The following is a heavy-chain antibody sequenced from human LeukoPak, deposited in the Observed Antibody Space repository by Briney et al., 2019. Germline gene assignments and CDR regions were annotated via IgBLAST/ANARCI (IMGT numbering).Heavy chain of an antibody. CDR2: IYSGGST. J-gene: IGHJ4*02. V-gene: IGHV3-66*01. D-gene: IGHD3-10*01. CDR3: ARDSMVRGVPFDY. CDR1: GFTVSGNY. Sequence: GGSLRLSCAASGFTVSGNYMSWVRQAPGKGLEWVSVIYSGGSTYYADSVKGRFTISRDNSKNTLYLQMNSLRAEDTAVYYCARDSMVRGVPFDYWGQGTLVTVSS.